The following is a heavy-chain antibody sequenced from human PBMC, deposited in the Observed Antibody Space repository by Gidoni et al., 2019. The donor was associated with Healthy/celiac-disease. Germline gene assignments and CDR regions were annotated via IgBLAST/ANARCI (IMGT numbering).Heavy chain of an antibody. CDR1: AGSISSGGYS. V-gene: IGHV4-30-2*01. J-gene: IGHJ4*02. CDR2: IYHSGST. CDR3: ARQGETGNFDY. Sequence: QLQLQESGSGLVQPSQTLSLTCAVSAGSISSGGYSWSWIRQPPGKGLEWIGYIYHSGSTYYNPSLKSRVTISVDRSKNQFALKLSSVTAADTAVYYCARQGETGNFDYWGQGTLVTVSS. D-gene: IGHD1-1*01.